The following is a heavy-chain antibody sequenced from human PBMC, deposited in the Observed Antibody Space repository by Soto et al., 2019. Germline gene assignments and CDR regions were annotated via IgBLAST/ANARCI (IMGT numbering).Heavy chain of an antibody. CDR1: GFPFSTSA. Sequence: EVQLLESGGGLVQPGGSLRLSCAASGFPFSTSAMNWVRQAPGKGLEWVSAISGSGGSTYYADSVKGRFTISRDNSKNTLYLQMNSLRAEDTAVYYCAKWPAASSDYWGQGTLVTVSS. CDR3: AKWPAASSDY. CDR2: ISGSGGST. D-gene: IGHD2-2*01. J-gene: IGHJ4*02. V-gene: IGHV3-23*01.